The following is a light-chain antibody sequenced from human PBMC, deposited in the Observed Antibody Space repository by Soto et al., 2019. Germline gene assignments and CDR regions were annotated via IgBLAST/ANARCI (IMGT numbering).Light chain of an antibody. V-gene: IGKV3-20*01. CDR3: QQYGRSPVT. J-gene: IGKJ3*01. CDR1: ETLSSGS. CDR2: NAS. Sequence: EIVLTQSPGTLSLSPGQRATLSCRASETLSSGSLAWYQQKPGQAPRLLISNASRRATGTPDRFSGSGSGTDFTLTISRMATEAFAVYFCQQYGRSPVTFGPGTKVDIK.